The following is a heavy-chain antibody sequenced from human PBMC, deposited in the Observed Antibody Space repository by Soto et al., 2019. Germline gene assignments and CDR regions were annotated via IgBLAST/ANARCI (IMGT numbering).Heavy chain of an antibody. V-gene: IGHV1-69*13. CDR3: ARGLSIAAAGNGFDY. J-gene: IGHJ4*02. D-gene: IGHD6-13*01. CDR1: GGTFSSYA. CDR2: IIPIFGTA. Sequence: GASVKVSCKASGGTFSSYAISWVRQAPGQGLEWMGGIIPIFGTANYAQKFQGRVTITADESTSTAYMELSSLRSEDTAVYYCARGLSIAAAGNGFDYWGQGTLVTVSS.